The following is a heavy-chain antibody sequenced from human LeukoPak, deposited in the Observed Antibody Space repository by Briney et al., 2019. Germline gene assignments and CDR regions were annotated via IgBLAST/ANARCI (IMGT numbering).Heavy chain of an antibody. Sequence: GASVKVSCKASGYTFTGYYMHWVRQAPGQGLEWMGWINPNSGGTNYAQKFQGRVTMTRDTSISTAYMELSRLRSDDTAVYYCARDPRSITMVRGVIYYYYYMDVWGKGTTVTISS. CDR2: INPNSGGT. CDR1: GYTFTGYY. D-gene: IGHD3-10*01. J-gene: IGHJ6*03. CDR3: ARDPRSITMVRGVIYYYYYMDV. V-gene: IGHV1-2*02.